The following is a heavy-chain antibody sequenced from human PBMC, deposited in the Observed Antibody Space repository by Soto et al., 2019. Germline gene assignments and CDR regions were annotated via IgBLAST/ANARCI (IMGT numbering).Heavy chain of an antibody. CDR1: GFTFGTYA. D-gene: IGHD1-26*01. CDR2: ISGTDGGT. V-gene: IGHV3-23*01. J-gene: IGHJ4*02. CDR3: AKLTGANPFDC. Sequence: EVQLLESGGGLVQPGGSLRLSCAASGFTFGTYAMTWARQAPGKGLEWVSVISGTDGGTYYADSVKGRFTISRDSSKNTLYLHMNSLRAEDTAVYYCAKLTGANPFDCWGQGTLVTVSS.